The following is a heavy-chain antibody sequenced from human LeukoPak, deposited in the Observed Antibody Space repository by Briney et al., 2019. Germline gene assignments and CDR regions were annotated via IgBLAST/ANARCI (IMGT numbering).Heavy chain of an antibody. V-gene: IGHV4-59*01. Sequence: SETLSLTCTVSGGSISSYYWSWIRQPPGKGLEWIGYIYYSGSTNYNPSLRSRVSISVDTSKNQFSLKLRSVTAADTAVYYCARYTAMVAFHAHGFDIWGKGTMVTVSS. CDR1: GGSISSYY. J-gene: IGHJ3*02. CDR2: IYYSGST. CDR3: ARYTAMVAFHAHGFDI. D-gene: IGHD5-18*01.